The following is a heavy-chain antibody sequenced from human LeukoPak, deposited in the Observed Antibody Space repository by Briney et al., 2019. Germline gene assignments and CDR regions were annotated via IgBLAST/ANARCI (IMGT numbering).Heavy chain of an antibody. Sequence: GGSLRLSCAASGFTFSDYYMSWIRQAPGKGLERVSYISSSGSTIYYADSVKGRFTISRDNAKNSLYLQMNSLRAEDTAVYYCARPPWELRGRDAFDIWGQGTMVTVSS. J-gene: IGHJ3*02. D-gene: IGHD1-26*01. CDR2: ISSSGSTI. CDR1: GFTFSDYY. V-gene: IGHV3-11*01. CDR3: ARPPWELRGRDAFDI.